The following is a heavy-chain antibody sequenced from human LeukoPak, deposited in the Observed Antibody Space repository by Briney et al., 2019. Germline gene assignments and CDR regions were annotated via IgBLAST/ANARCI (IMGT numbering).Heavy chain of an antibody. Sequence: GASVKVSCKASGYTFTNYDIIWVRQATGQGLEWVGWMNPNSGNTDYAQKFRGRVTMTRDTSISTAYMELNSLGSEDTAVYYCARGDGSHDYGDYGALGYWGQGTLVTVSS. CDR1: GYTFTNYD. V-gene: IGHV1-8*01. CDR3: ARGDGSHDYGDYGALGY. J-gene: IGHJ4*02. D-gene: IGHD4-17*01. CDR2: MNPNSGNT.